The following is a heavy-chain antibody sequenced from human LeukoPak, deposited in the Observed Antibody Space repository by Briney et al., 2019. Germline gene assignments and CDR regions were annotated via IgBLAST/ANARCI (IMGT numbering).Heavy chain of an antibody. J-gene: IGHJ6*02. Sequence: ASVKVSCKASGYTFTGYYMHWVRQAPGQGLEWMGWINPNSGGTNYAQKFQGRVTMTRDTSISTAYTELSRLRSDDTAVYYCARSFAMVRGVMYYYYYGMDVWGQGTTVTVSS. CDR1: GYTFTGYY. CDR2: INPNSGGT. D-gene: IGHD3-10*01. CDR3: ARSFAMVRGVMYYYYYGMDV. V-gene: IGHV1-2*02.